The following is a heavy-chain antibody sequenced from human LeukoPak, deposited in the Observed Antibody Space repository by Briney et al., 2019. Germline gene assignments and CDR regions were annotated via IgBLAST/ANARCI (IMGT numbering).Heavy chain of an antibody. CDR1: GGSISSSNW. CDR2: IYHSGST. J-gene: IGHJ4*02. Sequence: SGTLSLTSAVSGGSISSSNWWSWVRQPPGKGLEWIGEIYHSGSTNYNPSLKSRVPISVDKSTNQFSLRLSSVTAEQRAVYYWARAQKYRSGYTVTELGSEYFDYWGQGPLVTVSS. CDR3: ARAQKYRSGYTVTELGSEYFDY. D-gene: IGHD5-18*01. V-gene: IGHV4-4*02.